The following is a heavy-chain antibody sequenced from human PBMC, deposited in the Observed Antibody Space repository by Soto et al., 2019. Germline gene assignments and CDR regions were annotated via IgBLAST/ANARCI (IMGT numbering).Heavy chain of an antibody. J-gene: IGHJ6*02. CDR1: GFTFSSYW. CDR2: ISYDGSNK. CDR3: AKGQHCSTTSCYFYFYGMDV. Sequence: GGSLRLSCAASGFTFSSYWMSWVRQAPGKGLEWVAVISYDGSNKYYAGSVKGRLTISRDNSKNTLYLQMNSLRAEDTAVYYCAKGQHCSTTSCYFYFYGMDVWGQGTKVTVSS. D-gene: IGHD2-2*01. V-gene: IGHV3-30*18.